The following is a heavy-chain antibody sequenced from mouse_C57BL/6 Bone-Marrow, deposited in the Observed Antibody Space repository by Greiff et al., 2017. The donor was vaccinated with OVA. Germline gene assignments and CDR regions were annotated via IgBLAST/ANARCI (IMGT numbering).Heavy chain of an antibody. Sequence: EVPLVESGGGLVKPGGSLTLSCAASGFTFSSYTMSWVRQTPEKRLEWVATISGGGGNTYYPDSVKGRFTISRDNAKNTLYLQMSSLRSEDTALYYCARQDYGSPFDYWGQGTTLTVSS. CDR1: GFTFSSYT. D-gene: IGHD1-1*01. J-gene: IGHJ2*01. V-gene: IGHV5-9*01. CDR3: ARQDYGSPFDY. CDR2: ISGGGGNT.